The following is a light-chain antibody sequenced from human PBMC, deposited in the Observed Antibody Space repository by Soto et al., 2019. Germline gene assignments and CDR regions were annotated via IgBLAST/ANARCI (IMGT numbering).Light chain of an antibody. CDR1: PSVSSN. V-gene: IGKV3-15*01. CDR3: QQYNNWPPGGT. Sequence: ELVITQSPANMSVSPGARATLSCRTSPSVSSNLAWYQQNPGQAPRPLIHGAATRASGIPARFRGSGSGTESTLTISSLQLEDFAVYYCQQYNNWPPGGTFGQGTKVEIK. CDR2: GAA. J-gene: IGKJ1*01.